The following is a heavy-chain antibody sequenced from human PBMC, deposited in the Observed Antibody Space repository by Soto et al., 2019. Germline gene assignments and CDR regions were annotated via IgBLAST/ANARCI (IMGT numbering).Heavy chain of an antibody. V-gene: IGHV4-34*01. CDR2: INHSGRV. CDR3: STRPYDNNGYYRFEP. J-gene: IGHJ5*01. CDR1: GGSFSGHS. D-gene: IGHD3-3*01. Sequence: PSETLSLTCAVYGGSFSGHSWTWIRQSPGKGLEWIGDINHSGRVNYSPSLKSRVTISLDTSKNQFSLTLSAVTAADTAMYYCSTRPYDNNGYYRFEPWGQGALVTVSS.